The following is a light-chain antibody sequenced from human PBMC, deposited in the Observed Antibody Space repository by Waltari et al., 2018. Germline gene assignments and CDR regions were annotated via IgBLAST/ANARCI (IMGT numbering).Light chain of an antibody. V-gene: IGKV1-9*01. CDR2: EAS. CDR1: QGISSY. J-gene: IGKJ4*01. CDR3: QQLSTYPLT. Sequence: IQLTQSPSPLSASVGHRVTITCRASQGISSYLGWYQQKPGKAPKLLIYEASTLQSGVPSRFSGSGSGTDFTLIISSLQPEDFATYFCQQLSTYPLTFGGGTKVETK.